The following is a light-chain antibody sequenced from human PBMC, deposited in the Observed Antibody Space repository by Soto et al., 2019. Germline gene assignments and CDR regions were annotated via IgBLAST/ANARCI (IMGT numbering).Light chain of an antibody. CDR3: QQYYGTVYS. V-gene: IGKV4-1*01. CDR1: QSVLARSNNKNY. CDR2: WAS. Sequence: DIVMTQSPDSLAVSLGERATINCRSSQSVLARSNNKNYLAWYQQKPGHPPKLLIYWASTRESGVPDRFSGSGSGKDFTLTISSLQAEDVAVYYCQQYYGTVYSFGQGTKLEIK. J-gene: IGKJ2*01.